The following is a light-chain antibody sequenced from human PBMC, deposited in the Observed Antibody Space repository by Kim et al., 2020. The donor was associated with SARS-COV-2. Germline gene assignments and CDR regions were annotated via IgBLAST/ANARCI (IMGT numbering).Light chain of an antibody. Sequence: VSPGQTASITCSGNKVGDKYACWYQQKPGQSPVLVIYQDSKRPSGIPERFSGSNSGNTATLTISGTQAMDEADYYCQAWDSSTVVFGGGTQLTVL. J-gene: IGLJ2*01. CDR2: QDS. CDR3: QAWDSSTVV. CDR1: KVGDKY. V-gene: IGLV3-1*01.